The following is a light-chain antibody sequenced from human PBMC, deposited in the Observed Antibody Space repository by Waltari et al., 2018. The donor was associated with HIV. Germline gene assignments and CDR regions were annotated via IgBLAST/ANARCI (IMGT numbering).Light chain of an antibody. J-gene: IGLJ3*02. Sequence: QSVLTQPPSASGTPGQRVTIYCSGDSSNILNNYVCLYQQLPGTAPKLLIYRNKQRPSGFPDRFSGSKSGTSASLAISGLRSEDEADYYCAAWDDSLSAWVFGGGTKLTVL. CDR2: RNK. CDR1: SSNILNNY. CDR3: AAWDDSLSAWV. V-gene: IGLV1-47*01.